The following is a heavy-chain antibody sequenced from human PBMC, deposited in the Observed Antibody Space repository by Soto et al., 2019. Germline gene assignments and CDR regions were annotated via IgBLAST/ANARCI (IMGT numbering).Heavy chain of an antibody. CDR1: GGSISSGGYS. CDR3: ARGSRYYYYYGMDV. Sequence: SETLSLTCAVSGGSISSGGYSWSWIRQPPGKGLEWIGYIYHSGSTYYNPSLKSRVTISVDRSKNQFSLKLSSVTAADTAVYYCARGSRYYYYYGMDVWGQGTTVTVS. V-gene: IGHV4-30-2*01. J-gene: IGHJ6*02. CDR2: IYHSGST.